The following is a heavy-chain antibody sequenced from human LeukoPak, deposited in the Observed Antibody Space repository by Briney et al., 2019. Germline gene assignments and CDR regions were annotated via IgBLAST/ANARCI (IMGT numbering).Heavy chain of an antibody. CDR3: AKGSRIAVAGPFDY. D-gene: IGHD6-19*01. J-gene: IGHJ4*02. V-gene: IGHV3-9*01. Sequence: GRSLRLSCAASGFTFDDYAMHWVRQAPGKGLEWVSGISWNSGSIGYADSVKGRFTISRDNAKNSLYLQMNSLRVEDTALYYCAKGSRIAVAGPFDYWARGTLVTVSS. CDR1: GFTFDDYA. CDR2: ISWNSGSI.